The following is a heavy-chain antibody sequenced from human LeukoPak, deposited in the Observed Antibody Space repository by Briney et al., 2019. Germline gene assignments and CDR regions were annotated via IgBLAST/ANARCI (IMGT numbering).Heavy chain of an antibody. CDR1: GFTFSSSG. CDR3: ARDRSSGSYQDTLDYYYYYGMDV. J-gene: IGHJ6*02. V-gene: IGHV3-30*02. CDR2: IRYDGSNK. D-gene: IGHD1-26*01. Sequence: GGSLRLSCAASGFTFSSSGMHWVRQAPGKGLEWVAFIRYDGSNKYHADSVKGRFTISRDNSKNTLYLQMNSLRSEDTAVYYCARDRSSGSYQDTLDYYYYYGMDVWGQGTTVTVSS.